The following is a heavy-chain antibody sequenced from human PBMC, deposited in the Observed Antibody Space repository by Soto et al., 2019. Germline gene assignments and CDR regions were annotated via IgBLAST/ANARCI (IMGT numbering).Heavy chain of an antibody. CDR3: ARNYGSGSYRRDYYYYGMDV. CDR1: GGSISSGGYY. CDR2: IYYSGST. V-gene: IGHV4-31*03. D-gene: IGHD3-10*01. J-gene: IGHJ6*02. Sequence: NPSETLSLTCTVSGGSISSGGYYWSWIRQHPGKGLEWIGYIYYSGSTYYNPSLKSRVTISVDTSKNQFSLKLSSVTAADTAVYYCARNYGSGSYRRDYYYYGMDVWGQGTTVTVSS.